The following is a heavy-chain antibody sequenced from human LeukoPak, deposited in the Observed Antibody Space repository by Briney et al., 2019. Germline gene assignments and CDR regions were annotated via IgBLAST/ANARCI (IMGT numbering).Heavy chain of an antibody. D-gene: IGHD3-10*01. CDR2: ISGGGSTI. J-gene: IGHJ4*02. CDR3: ARGTTSGSFIIDH. Sequence: GGSLRLSCAGSGFTFGDYAMNWVRQAPGKGLEWLSFISGGGSTIHSAHSVKGRFTISRDNAKNLLYLQMTSLGAEDRAVYFCARGTTSGSFIIDHWGQGTLVAVSS. CDR1: GFTFGDYA. V-gene: IGHV3-48*04.